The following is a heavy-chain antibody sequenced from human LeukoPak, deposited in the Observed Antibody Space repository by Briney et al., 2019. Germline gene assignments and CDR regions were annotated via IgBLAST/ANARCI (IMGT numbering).Heavy chain of an antibody. Sequence: GGSLRPSCAASGFTFSSYGMHWVRQAPGKGLEWVAVIWYDGSNKYYADSVKGRFTISRDNSKNTLYLQMNSLRAEDTAVYYCARDQATRGPGYGMDVWGKGTTVTVSS. CDR3: ARDQATRGPGYGMDV. D-gene: IGHD3-10*01. J-gene: IGHJ6*04. V-gene: IGHV3-33*01. CDR1: GFTFSSYG. CDR2: IWYDGSNK.